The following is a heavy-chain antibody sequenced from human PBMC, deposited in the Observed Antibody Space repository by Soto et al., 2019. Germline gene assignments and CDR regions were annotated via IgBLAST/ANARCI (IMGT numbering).Heavy chain of an antibody. CDR1: GYTFTGYG. Sequence: QVQLVQSGAEVKKPGASVKVSCKTSGYTFTGYGINWVRQAPGHGLEWVGWISVFNGNTKYGQNLQDRVTMTTDPSTSTAYMQLRRLRSNDTAVYLCGTDGSGGIIDSWGQGTMLIVPS. D-gene: IGHD2-15*01. CDR2: ISVFNGNT. J-gene: IGHJ3*01. CDR3: GTDGSGGIIDS. V-gene: IGHV1-18*01.